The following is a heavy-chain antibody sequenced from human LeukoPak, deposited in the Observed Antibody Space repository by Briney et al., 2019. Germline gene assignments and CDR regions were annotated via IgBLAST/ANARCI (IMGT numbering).Heavy chain of an antibody. CDR3: AKDASSVWYFSYFDF. D-gene: IGHD6-19*01. CDR2: IQSDGTNE. CDR1: GFIFSSYG. Sequence: GGSLRLSCAASGFIFSSYGMHWVRQAPGKGLEWVAFIQSDGTNEYYTDSVKGRFTVSRDNSKNTLYLQMDSLRPEDTAVYYCAKDASSVWYFSYFDFWGQGTLVTVSS. J-gene: IGHJ4*02. V-gene: IGHV3-30*02.